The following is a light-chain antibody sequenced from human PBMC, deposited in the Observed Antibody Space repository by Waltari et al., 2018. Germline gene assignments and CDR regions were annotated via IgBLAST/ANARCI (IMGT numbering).Light chain of an antibody. CDR1: SSAGGSYNL. J-gene: IGLJ2*01. CDR3: CSYAGSSTVV. Sequence: QSALPQPASVSGSPGQWIPISCTGTSSAGGSYNLVSWYQQHPGKAPKRMIYEGSKRPSGVSNRFSGSKSGNTASLTISGLQAEDEADYYCCSYAGSSTVVFGGGTKLTVL. V-gene: IGLV2-23*01. CDR2: EGS.